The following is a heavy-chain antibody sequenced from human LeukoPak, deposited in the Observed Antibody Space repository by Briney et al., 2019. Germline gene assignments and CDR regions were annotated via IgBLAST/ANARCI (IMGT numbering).Heavy chain of an antibody. D-gene: IGHD3-10*01. Sequence: ETLSLTCAVYGGSFSGYYWSWIRQPPGKGLEWIGEINHSGSTNYNPSLKSRVTISVDTSKNQFSLKLSSVTTADTAVYYCARGPGGGYSYYFLHVWGKGTTVTVSS. CDR1: GGSFSGYY. V-gene: IGHV4-34*01. CDR2: INHSGST. CDR3: ARGPGGGYSYYFLHV. J-gene: IGHJ6*04.